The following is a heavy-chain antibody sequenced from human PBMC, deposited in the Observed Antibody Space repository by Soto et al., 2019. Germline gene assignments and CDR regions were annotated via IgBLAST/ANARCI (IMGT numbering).Heavy chain of an antibody. CDR2: IYHSVNT. CDR3: ASRWGEGRVDS. CDR1: GGSISSSNW. Sequence: QVQLQESGPGLVKPSGTLSLTCAVSGGSISSSNWWSWVRQPPGKGLEWIGEIYHSVNTNYNPSLKSLVTMGVDKSRNQFSLRLSSVTAADTAVYYCASRWGEGRVDSWGQGTLGTVSS. D-gene: IGHD3-10*01. V-gene: IGHV4-4*02. J-gene: IGHJ4*02.